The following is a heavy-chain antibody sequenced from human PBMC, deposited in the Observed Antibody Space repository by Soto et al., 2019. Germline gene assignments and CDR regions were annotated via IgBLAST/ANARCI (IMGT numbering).Heavy chain of an antibody. V-gene: IGHV3-7*04. CDR2: IEQDGSEN. CDR3: ARSDYGGNSRPLDY. J-gene: IGHJ4*02. CDR1: GFTYSRYW. Sequence: EVPLVESGGGLVQPGGSLRLACVASGFTYSRYWMTWVRQAPGKGLEWVANIEQDGSENNYVDSVRGRFTISRDNAKNLVYLQMNSLKAEDTAVYYCARSDYGGNSRPLDYWGQGTQVTVSS. D-gene: IGHD4-17*01.